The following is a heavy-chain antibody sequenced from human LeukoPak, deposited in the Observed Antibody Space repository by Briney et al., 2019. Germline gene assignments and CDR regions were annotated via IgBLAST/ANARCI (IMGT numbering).Heavy chain of an antibody. CDR2: INEDGSEK. CDR3: ARDRGRRDDY. J-gene: IGHJ4*02. CDR1: GFTFSSYW. V-gene: IGHV3-7*03. D-gene: IGHD5-12*01. Sequence: GGSLRLSCAASGFTFSSYWMTWVRQAPGKGLERVATINEDGSEKHYVDSVKGRFTVSRDNAENSLYLQMNSLGAEDTAVYYCARDRGRRDDYWGQGTLVTVSS.